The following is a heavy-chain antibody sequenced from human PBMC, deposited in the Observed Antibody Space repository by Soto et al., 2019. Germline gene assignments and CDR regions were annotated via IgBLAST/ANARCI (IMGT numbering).Heavy chain of an antibody. CDR2: ISSDESTV. Sequence: GGSLRLSCVASGFTFRNYFMNWICQAPGKGPEWLSYISSDESTVFYADSVKGRFTTSRDNAKNSVYLQMNSLRAEDTAVYYCATLTAPSDYWGQGSMVTVSS. D-gene: IGHD2-21*02. CDR1: GFTFRNYF. J-gene: IGHJ4*02. CDR3: ATLTAPSDY. V-gene: IGHV3-11*01.